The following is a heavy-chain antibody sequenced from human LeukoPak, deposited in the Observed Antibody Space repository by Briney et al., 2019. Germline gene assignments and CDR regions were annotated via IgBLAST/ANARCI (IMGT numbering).Heavy chain of an antibody. CDR3: AKGSVCSAGACHIDY. CDR2: IRYDGRSK. J-gene: IGHJ4*02. D-gene: IGHD2-15*01. V-gene: IGHV3-30*02. CDR1: GFTFSSYD. Sequence: GGSLRLSCAASGFTFSSYDIYWVRQAPGKGLEWVAFIRYDGRSKYYADSVKGRFTISRDTSKNTLLLQVNSLRAEDTAVYHCAKGSVCSAGACHIDYWGQGTLVTVSS.